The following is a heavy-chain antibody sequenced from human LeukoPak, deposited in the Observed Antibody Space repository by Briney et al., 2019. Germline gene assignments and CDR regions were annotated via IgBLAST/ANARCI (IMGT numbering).Heavy chain of an antibody. V-gene: IGHV1-2*02. Sequence: GSVKVSCKASGYTFTGYYMHGVRQAAGQGVEGMGWINPNSGGTNYAQKFQGRVTMTRDTSISTAYMELSRLRSDDTAVYYCARDIGQQLAEDYWGQGTLVTVSS. D-gene: IGHD6-13*01. CDR3: ARDIGQQLAEDY. CDR1: GYTFTGYY. CDR2: INPNSGGT. J-gene: IGHJ4*02.